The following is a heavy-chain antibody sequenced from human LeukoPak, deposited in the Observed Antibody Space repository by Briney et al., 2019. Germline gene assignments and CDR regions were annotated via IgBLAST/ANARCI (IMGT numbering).Heavy chain of an antibody. D-gene: IGHD3-22*01. V-gene: IGHV4-4*02. Sequence: SGTLSLTCTVPGDSINSLDLWSWVRQPPGKGQEWIGEMYLSGTTHSNPSVKSRVTISIDKSKNQFFLNLSSVTAADTAVYYCAGLVGRYSSGLYYYYFDYWGQGTLVTVSS. CDR2: MYLSGTT. CDR1: GDSINSLDL. J-gene: IGHJ4*02. CDR3: AGLVGRYSSGLYYYYFDY.